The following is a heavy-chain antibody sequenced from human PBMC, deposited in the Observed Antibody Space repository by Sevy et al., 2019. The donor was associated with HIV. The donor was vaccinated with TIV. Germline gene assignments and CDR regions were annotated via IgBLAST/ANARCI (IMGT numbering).Heavy chain of an antibody. Sequence: GGSLRLSCAASGFTFSSYAMSWVRQAPGKGLEWVSAISGSGYSTYYADSVKGRFTISRDNSKNTLYLQMNSLRAEVTAVYFCATQQQLVLFDAFDIWGQGTMVTVSS. D-gene: IGHD6-13*01. CDR1: GFTFSSYA. CDR3: ATQQQLVLFDAFDI. J-gene: IGHJ3*02. CDR2: ISGSGYST. V-gene: IGHV3-23*01.